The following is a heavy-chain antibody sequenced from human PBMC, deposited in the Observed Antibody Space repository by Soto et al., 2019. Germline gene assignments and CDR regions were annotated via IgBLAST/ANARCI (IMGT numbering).Heavy chain of an antibody. D-gene: IGHD3-10*02. CDR3: ARYVATSPAGWFEP. J-gene: IGHJ5*02. Sequence: QITLKESGPTLVKPTQTLTLTCTFSGFSLSNNGEAVGWFRQSPGKALEWLVLIYWDDDNRYNPTLRTRLNTTKDTSKTQVVLTLTNMDPVDTATYYCARYVATSPAGWFEPWGQGIPVTVSS. V-gene: IGHV2-5*02. CDR2: IYWDDDN. CDR1: GFSLSNNGEA.